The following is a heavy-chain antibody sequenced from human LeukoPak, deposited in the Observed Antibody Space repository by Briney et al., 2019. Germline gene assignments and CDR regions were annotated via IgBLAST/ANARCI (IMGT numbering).Heavy chain of an antibody. Sequence: GGSLRLSCAVSGFIFSSYSMNWVRQAPGKGLEWISYISSSSSTIYYADSVKGRFTISRDNAKNSLYLQMNSLRAEDTAVYYCARDLLSGEPSWGQGTLVTVSS. D-gene: IGHD3-16*01. CDR1: GFIFSSYS. CDR3: ARDLLSGEPS. CDR2: ISSSSSTI. J-gene: IGHJ4*02. V-gene: IGHV3-48*01.